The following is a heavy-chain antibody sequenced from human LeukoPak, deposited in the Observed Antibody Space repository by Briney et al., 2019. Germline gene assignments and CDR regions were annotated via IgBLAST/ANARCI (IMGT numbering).Heavy chain of an antibody. CDR1: GYSFTTYW. Sequence: GESLKISCKGSGYSFTTYWIGWVRQMPGKGLEWMGIIYPRDSDTRYSPSLEGQVTISADKSISTAYLQWSSLKASDTAMYYCARKWGYDRSGYPDYWGQGTLVTVSS. V-gene: IGHV5-51*01. D-gene: IGHD3-22*01. J-gene: IGHJ4*02. CDR2: IYPRDSDT. CDR3: ARKWGYDRSGYPDY.